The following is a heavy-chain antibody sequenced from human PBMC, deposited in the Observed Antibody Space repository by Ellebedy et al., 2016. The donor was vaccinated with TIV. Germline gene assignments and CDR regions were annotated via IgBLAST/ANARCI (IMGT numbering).Heavy chain of an antibody. CDR1: GGSFSGYY. CDR2: INHSGST. V-gene: IGHV4-34*01. CDR3: ARLGVEMATSTWDDY. Sequence: SETLSLTCAVYGGSFSGYYWSWIRKPPGKGLEWIGEINHSGSTNYNQSLKSRVTISVDTSKNQFSLKLSSVTAADTAVYYCARLGVEMATSTWDDYWGQGTLVTVSS. D-gene: IGHD5-24*01. J-gene: IGHJ4*02.